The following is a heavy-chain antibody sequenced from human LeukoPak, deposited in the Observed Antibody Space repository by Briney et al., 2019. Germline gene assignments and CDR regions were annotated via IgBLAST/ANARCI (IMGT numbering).Heavy chain of an antibody. J-gene: IGHJ4*02. CDR1: GGSIRGYY. CDR2: IYYSGSV. Sequence: PSETPSLTFTGSGGSIRGYYWTWIRPPPGKGLGGVGYIYYSGSVEYNPSLTSRVTISVDTSNNQFSLKLSSVTAADSALYYCARGYCSSTNCYFDYWGQGTLVTVSS. D-gene: IGHD2-2*01. CDR3: ARGYCSSTNCYFDY. V-gene: IGHV4-59*01.